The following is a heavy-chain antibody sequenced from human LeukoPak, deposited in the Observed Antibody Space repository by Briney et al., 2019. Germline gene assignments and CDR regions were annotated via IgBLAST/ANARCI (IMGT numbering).Heavy chain of an antibody. D-gene: IGHD3-10*01. J-gene: IGHJ4*02. V-gene: IGHV3-30*18. CDR3: AKDPSLITRVRGVLKLAYYFDS. CDR2: ISYDGCNI. Sequence: GSPLTLSCAASGLIFSRYGTLWLRQSTGKGLDWVAVISYDGCNILYADSVKRLFTISRDIPKNTLYLQMNSLRAEDTAEYYCAKDPSLITRVRGVLKLAYYFDSWGQGTLVSVSS. CDR1: GLIFSRYG.